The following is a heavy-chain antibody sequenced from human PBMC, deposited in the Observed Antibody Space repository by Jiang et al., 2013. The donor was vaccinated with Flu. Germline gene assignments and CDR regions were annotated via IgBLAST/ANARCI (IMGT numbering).Heavy chain of an antibody. D-gene: IGHD6-13*01. V-gene: IGHV1-2*05. CDR3: ARGLGAAAADDAFDI. CDR2: INPNSGGT. Sequence: GAEVKKPGASVKVSCKASGYTFTGYYMHWVRQAPGQGLEWMGRINPNSGGTNYAQKFQGRVTMTRDTPISTAYMELSRLRSDDTVVYYCARGLGAAAADDAFDIWGQGTMVTVSS. J-gene: IGHJ3*02. CDR1: GYTFTGYY.